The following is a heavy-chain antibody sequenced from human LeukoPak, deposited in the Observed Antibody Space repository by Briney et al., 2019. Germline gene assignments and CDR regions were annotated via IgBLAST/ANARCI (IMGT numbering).Heavy chain of an antibody. CDR2: INWNGGST. CDR1: GFTFDGYG. CDR3: ARDILAYGSGPSGYFDL. D-gene: IGHD3-10*01. Sequence: GGSLRLSCAASGFTFDGYGMSWVRQAPGKGLEWVSGINWNGGSTGYADSVKGRFTISRDNAKNSLYLQMNSLRAEDTALYYCARDILAYGSGPSGYFDLWGRGTLVTVSS. V-gene: IGHV3-20*04. J-gene: IGHJ2*01.